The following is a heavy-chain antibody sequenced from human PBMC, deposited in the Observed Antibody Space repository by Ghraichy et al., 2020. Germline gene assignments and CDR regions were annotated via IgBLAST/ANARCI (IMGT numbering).Heavy chain of an antibody. CDR2: IYYSGST. D-gene: IGHD3-22*01. Sequence: SETLSLTCTVSGGSISSYYWSWIRQPPGKGLEWIGYIYYSGSTNYNPSLKSRVTISVDTSKNQFSLKLSSVTAADTAVYYCARSNPWGSSGYNNPFDYWGQGTLVTVSS. CDR1: GGSISSYY. J-gene: IGHJ4*02. CDR3: ARSNPWGSSGYNNPFDY. V-gene: IGHV4-59*08.